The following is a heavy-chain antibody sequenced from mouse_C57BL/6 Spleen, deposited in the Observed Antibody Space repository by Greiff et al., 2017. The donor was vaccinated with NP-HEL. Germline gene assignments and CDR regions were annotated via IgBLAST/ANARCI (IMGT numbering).Heavy chain of an antibody. CDR2: ISSGGSYT. Sequence: EVKVVESGGDLVKPGGSLKLSCAASGFTFSSYGMSWVRQTPDKRLEWVATISSGGSYTYYPDSVKGRFTISRDNAKNTLYLQMSSLKSEDTAMYYCANYYGSSGFAYWGQGTLVTVSA. D-gene: IGHD1-1*01. V-gene: IGHV5-6*01. J-gene: IGHJ3*01. CDR1: GFTFSSYG. CDR3: ANYYGSSGFAY.